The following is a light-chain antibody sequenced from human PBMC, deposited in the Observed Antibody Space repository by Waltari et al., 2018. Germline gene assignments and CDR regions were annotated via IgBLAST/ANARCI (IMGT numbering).Light chain of an antibody. V-gene: IGKV3-20*01. CDR3: QHYVRLPAT. Sequence: EIVLTQSPGSLSSSPGERVTLSCRASQSVSRALAWYQQKPGQAPRLLIFGASNRATGIPDRFSGSGSWTYFSLTLSRLEPEDFAVYYCQHYVRLPATFGRGTKVEIK. CDR2: GAS. J-gene: IGKJ1*01. CDR1: QSVSRA.